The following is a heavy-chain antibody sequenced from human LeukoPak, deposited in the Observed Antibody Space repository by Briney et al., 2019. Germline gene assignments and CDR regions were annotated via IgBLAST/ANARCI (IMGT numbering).Heavy chain of an antibody. J-gene: IGHJ4*02. V-gene: IGHV4-34*01. CDR1: GGSFSGYY. CDR2: INHSGST. D-gene: IGHD2-2*01. CDR3: ANRYCSSTSCFQFDY. Sequence: ASETLSLTRAVYGGSFSGYYWSWIRQPPGKGLEWIGEINHSGSTNYNPSLKSRVTISVDTSKNQFSLKLSSVTAADTAVYYCANRYCSSTSCFQFDYWGQGTLVTVSS.